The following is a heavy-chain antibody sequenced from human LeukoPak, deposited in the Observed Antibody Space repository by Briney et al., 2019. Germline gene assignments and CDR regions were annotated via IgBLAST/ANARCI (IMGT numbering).Heavy chain of an antibody. V-gene: IGHV3-30*02. D-gene: IGHD6-13*01. CDR1: GFTFSSYG. Sequence: GGSLRLSCAASGFTFSSYGMHWVRQAPGKGPEWVAFIRLDGSMKYYADSVKGRFTISRDNPKNTLYLQMNSLRAEDTAVYYCARGAAAGYYYYYYMDVWGKGTTVTVSS. CDR2: IRLDGSMK. CDR3: ARGAAAGYYYYYYMDV. J-gene: IGHJ6*03.